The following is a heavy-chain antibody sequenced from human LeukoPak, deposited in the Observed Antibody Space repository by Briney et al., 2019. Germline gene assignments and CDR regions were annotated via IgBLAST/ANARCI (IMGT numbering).Heavy chain of an antibody. CDR3: ARSGGYGPTTDAFDI. J-gene: IGHJ3*02. V-gene: IGHV3-30*02. Sequence: GGSLRLSCAASGFTFSSYSMNWVRQAPGKGLEWVAFIRYDGRNKYYADSVKGRFTISRDNSKNTLYLQMNSLRAEDTAVYYCARSGGYGPTTDAFDIWGQGTMVTVSS. D-gene: IGHD5-12*01. CDR2: IRYDGRNK. CDR1: GFTFSSYS.